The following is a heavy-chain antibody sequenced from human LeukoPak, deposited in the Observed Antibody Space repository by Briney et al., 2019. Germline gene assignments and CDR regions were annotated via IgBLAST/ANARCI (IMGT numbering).Heavy chain of an antibody. D-gene: IGHD6-13*01. J-gene: IGHJ6*03. Sequence: QPGGSLRLSCAASGFTFNSYAMHWVRQAPGKGLEWVAVISYGGNNKYYADSVKGRFTISRDNSKNTMYLQMNSLRPEDTAVFYCARDGQDRRIEAAEGYWYMDVWGKGTTVTVSS. CDR1: GFTFNSYA. CDR3: ARDGQDRRIEAAEGYWYMDV. CDR2: ISYGGNNK. V-gene: IGHV3-30*04.